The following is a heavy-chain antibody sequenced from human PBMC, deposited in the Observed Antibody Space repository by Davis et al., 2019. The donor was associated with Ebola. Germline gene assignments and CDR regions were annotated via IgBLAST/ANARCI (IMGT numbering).Heavy chain of an antibody. D-gene: IGHD2-2*01. V-gene: IGHV3-20*04. CDR1: GFSFDEYG. CDR3: ARGYCSSTSPTPGY. Sequence: PGGSLRLSCAASGFSFDEYGMNWVRQVPGKGLEWVSGINWKGDITGYIDSVKGRFIISRDNAKNFLYLQMNSLRAEDTAVYYCARGYCSSTSPTPGYWGQGTLVTVSS. CDR2: INWKGDIT. J-gene: IGHJ4*02.